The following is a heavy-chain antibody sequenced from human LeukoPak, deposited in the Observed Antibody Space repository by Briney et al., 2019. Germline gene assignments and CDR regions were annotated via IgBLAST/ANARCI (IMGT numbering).Heavy chain of an antibody. J-gene: IGHJ4*02. D-gene: IGHD6-19*01. V-gene: IGHV4-4*07. Sequence: PSETLSLTCTVSSGAISGYYSSCIRQPARKGLNWIGRIYSSGSTNCNPSLKSRVTMSVDTSKNQFSLKVSSVTAADTAVYYCARKSSGSPSFDYWGQGTLVTVSS. CDR1: SGAISGYY. CDR3: ARKSSGSPSFDY. CDR2: IYSSGST.